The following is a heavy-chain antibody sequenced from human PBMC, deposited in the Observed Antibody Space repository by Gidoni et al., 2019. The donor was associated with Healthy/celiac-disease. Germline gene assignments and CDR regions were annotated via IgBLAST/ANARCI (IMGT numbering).Heavy chain of an antibody. CDR3: ARMMAGGSE. D-gene: IGHD5-12*01. CDR1: GSSISSSRYY. Sequence: QLQLQESGPGLVKPSETLSLTCTVSGSSISSSRYYCGWIRQPPGKGLEWIGCIYYSGSTYYNPSLKSRVTISVDTSKNQFSLKLSSVTAADTAVYYCARMMAGGSEWGQGTLVTVSS. J-gene: IGHJ4*02. CDR2: IYYSGST. V-gene: IGHV4-39*01.